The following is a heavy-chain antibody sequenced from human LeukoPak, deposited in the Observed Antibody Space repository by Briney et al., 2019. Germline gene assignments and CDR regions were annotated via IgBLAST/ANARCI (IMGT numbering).Heavy chain of an antibody. CDR2: ISYDGSNK. Sequence: GGSLRLSCAASGFTFSSYGTHWVRQAPGKGLEWVAVISYDGSNKYYADSVKGRFTISRDNSKNTLYLQMNSLRAEDTAVYYCAKEGRWLQLRRGYFDYWGQGTLVTVSS. CDR1: GFTFSSYG. J-gene: IGHJ4*02. D-gene: IGHD5-24*01. V-gene: IGHV3-30*18. CDR3: AKEGRWLQLRRGYFDY.